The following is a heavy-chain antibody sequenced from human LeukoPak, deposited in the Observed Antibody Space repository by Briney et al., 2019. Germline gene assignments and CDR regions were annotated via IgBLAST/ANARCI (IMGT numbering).Heavy chain of an antibody. D-gene: IGHD2-8*01. CDR1: GYTLTELS. CDR3: ATDQRSHVLYYFDY. CDR2: LDPEDGET. Sequence: GASVKVSCKVSGYTLTELSMHWVRQAPGKGLEWMGGLDPEDGETIYAQKFQGRVTMTEDTSTDTAYMELSSLRSEDTAVYYRATDQRSHVLYYFDYWGQGTLVTVSS. J-gene: IGHJ4*02. V-gene: IGHV1-24*01.